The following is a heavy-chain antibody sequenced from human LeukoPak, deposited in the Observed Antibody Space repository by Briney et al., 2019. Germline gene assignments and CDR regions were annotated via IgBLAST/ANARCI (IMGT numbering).Heavy chain of an antibody. Sequence: SETLSLTCTVSGGSISSYYWSWIRQPPGKGLEWIGYIYYSGSTNYNPSLKSRVTISVDTSKNQFSLKLSSVTAADTAVYYCARGGGYSSSWSYWGQGTLVTVSS. D-gene: IGHD6-13*01. CDR1: GGSISSYY. J-gene: IGHJ4*02. CDR2: IYYSGST. CDR3: ARGGGYSSSWSY. V-gene: IGHV4-59*01.